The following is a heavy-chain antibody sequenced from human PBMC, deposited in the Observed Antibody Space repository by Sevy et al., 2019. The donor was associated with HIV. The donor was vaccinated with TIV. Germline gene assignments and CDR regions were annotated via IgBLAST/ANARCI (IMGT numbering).Heavy chain of an antibody. Sequence: GGSLRLSCATSGFSFSTYGMHWVRQAPGKGLEWVAGIWYDGSKKQYADSVKGRFTISRGNSKNTMYLQMNSLRVEDTALFYCARERDENSSGWSVPFDNWGQGTLVTVSS. CDR1: GFSFSTYG. D-gene: IGHD6-19*01. CDR2: IWYDGSKK. J-gene: IGHJ4*02. V-gene: IGHV3-33*01. CDR3: ARERDENSSGWSVPFDN.